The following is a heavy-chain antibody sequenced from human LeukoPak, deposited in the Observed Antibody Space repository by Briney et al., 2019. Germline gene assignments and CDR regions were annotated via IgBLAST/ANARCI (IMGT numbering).Heavy chain of an antibody. J-gene: IGHJ4*02. Sequence: SETLSLTCTVSGGSISSSSYYWGWIRQPPGKGLEWIGSIYYSGSTYYNPSPKSRVTISVDTSKNQFSLKLSSVTAADTAVYYCARLLDSSGPGDYWGQGTLVTVSS. CDR1: GGSISSSSYY. D-gene: IGHD3-22*01. CDR3: ARLLDSSGPGDY. CDR2: IYYSGST. V-gene: IGHV4-39*01.